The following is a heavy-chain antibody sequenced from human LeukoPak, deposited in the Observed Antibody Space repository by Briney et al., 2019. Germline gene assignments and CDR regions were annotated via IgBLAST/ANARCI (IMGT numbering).Heavy chain of an antibody. CDR1: GFTFSNFA. CDR3: AKDSEGYYDTSDYLDY. CDR2: VGGSGGST. D-gene: IGHD3-22*01. V-gene: IGHV3-23*01. J-gene: IGHJ4*02. Sequence: PGGSLRLSCEASGFTFSNFAMSWVRQAPGKGLEWVSTVGGSGGSTYYAGPVKGRFTVSRDNAKNSLYLQMNSLRAEDTAVYYCAKDSEGYYDTSDYLDYWGQGTLVTVSS.